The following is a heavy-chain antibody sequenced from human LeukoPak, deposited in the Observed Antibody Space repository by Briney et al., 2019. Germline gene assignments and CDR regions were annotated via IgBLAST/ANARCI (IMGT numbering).Heavy chain of an antibody. J-gene: IGHJ6*03. V-gene: IGHV3-73*01. CDR1: GFTFSGSG. D-gene: IGHD2-15*01. CDR3: TSPSYCRGGSCYDRYYYYYYMDV. Sequence: SGGSLRLSCAASGFTFSGSGMHWVRQASGKGLEWVGRIRSKANRYATAYGASVKGRFTISRDDSKNTAYLQMNSLKTEDTAVYYCTSPSYCRGGSCYDRYYYYYYMDVWGKGTTVTVSS. CDR2: IRSKANRYAT.